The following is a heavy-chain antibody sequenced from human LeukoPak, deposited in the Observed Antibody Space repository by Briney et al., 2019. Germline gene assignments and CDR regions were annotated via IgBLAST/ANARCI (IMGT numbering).Heavy chain of an antibody. V-gene: IGHV1-18*04. CDR3: ARVRKAGNAFDI. D-gene: IGHD1-1*01. J-gene: IGHJ3*02. Sequence: AASVKVSCKAFGYTFTDHYVHWVRQAPGQGLVWMGWISAYNGNTNYAQRLQGRVTMTTDTSTSTAYMELRSLRSDDTAVYYCARVRKAGNAFDIWGQGTMVTVSS. CDR2: ISAYNGNT. CDR1: GYTFTDHY.